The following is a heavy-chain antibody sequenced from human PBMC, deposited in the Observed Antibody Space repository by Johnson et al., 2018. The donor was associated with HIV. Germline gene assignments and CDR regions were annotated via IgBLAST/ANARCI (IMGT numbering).Heavy chain of an antibody. D-gene: IGHD2-15*01. V-gene: IGHV3-20*04. CDR2: INWNGGST. CDR3: AKGGYCSGGSCYPDAFDI. Sequence: EVPLVESGGGVVRPGGSLRLSCAASGFTFDDYGMSWVRQAPGKGLEWVSGINWNGGSTGYADSVKGRFTISRDNAKNTLYLQMNSLRAEDTAVYYCAKGGYCSGGSCYPDAFDIWGQGTMVTVSS. J-gene: IGHJ3*02. CDR1: GFTFDDYG.